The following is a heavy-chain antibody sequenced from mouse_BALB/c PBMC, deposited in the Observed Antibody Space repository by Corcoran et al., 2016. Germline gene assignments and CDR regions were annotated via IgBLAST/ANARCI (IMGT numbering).Heavy chain of an antibody. J-gene: IGHJ2*01. CDR2: IDPANGST. CDR3: GRSREGNYVVY. CDR1: GFNIQDTY. D-gene: IGHD2-1*01. V-gene: IGHV14-3*02. Sequence: EVQLQQSGAELVKPGASVKLSCTASGFNIQDTYMHWVKQRPEQGLEWIGRIDPANGSTKYDTKFQGKATMTADTSSNTVYLQLSSLTSEATAVYYCGRSREGNYVVYWGQGTTLTVSS.